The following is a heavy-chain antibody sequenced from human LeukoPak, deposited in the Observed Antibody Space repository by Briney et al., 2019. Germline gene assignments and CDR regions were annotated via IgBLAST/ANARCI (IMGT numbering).Heavy chain of an antibody. CDR3: AKAVAARPIYYFDY. D-gene: IGHD6-6*01. Sequence: SETLSLTCTVSGGSISSGDYYWSWIRQPPGKGLEWIGYIYYSGSTYYNPSLKSRVTISVDTSKNQFSLKLSSVTAADTAVYYCAKAVAARPIYYFDYWGQGTLVTVSS. CDR1: GGSISSGDYY. V-gene: IGHV4-30-4*08. J-gene: IGHJ4*02. CDR2: IYYSGST.